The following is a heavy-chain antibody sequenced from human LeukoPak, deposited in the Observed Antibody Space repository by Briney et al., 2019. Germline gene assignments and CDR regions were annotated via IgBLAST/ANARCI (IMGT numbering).Heavy chain of an antibody. CDR2: MNPNSGNT. CDR3: ASGITGTTGFDY. D-gene: IGHD1-20*01. Sequence: ASVKVSCKASGYTFTSYDINWVRQATGQGLEWMGWMNPNSGNTGYAQKSQGRVTMTRNTSISTAYMELSSLRSEDTAVYYCASGITGTTGFDYWGQGTLVTVSS. V-gene: IGHV1-8*01. CDR1: GYTFTSYD. J-gene: IGHJ4*02.